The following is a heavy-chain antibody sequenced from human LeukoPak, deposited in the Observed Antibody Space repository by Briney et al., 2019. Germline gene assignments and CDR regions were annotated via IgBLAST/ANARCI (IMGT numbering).Heavy chain of an antibody. CDR2: IYYSGST. V-gene: IGHV4-39*01. J-gene: IGHJ5*02. Sequence: SETLSLTCTVSGGSISSSSYYWGWIRQPPGKGLEWIGSIYYSGSTYYNPSLKSRVTISVDTSKNQFSLKLSSVTAADTAVYYCARAANKNWFDPWGQGTLVTVSS. D-gene: IGHD1/OR15-1a*01. CDR3: ARAANKNWFDP. CDR1: GGSISSSSYY.